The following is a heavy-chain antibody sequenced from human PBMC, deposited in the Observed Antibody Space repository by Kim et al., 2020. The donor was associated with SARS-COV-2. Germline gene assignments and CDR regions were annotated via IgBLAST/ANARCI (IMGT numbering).Heavy chain of an antibody. Sequence: SETLSLTCAVYGGSFSGYYWSWIRQPPGKGLEWIGEINHSGSTNYNPSLKSRVTISVDTSKNQFSLKLSSVTAADTAVYYCARGRRAYCGGDCYIFDYWGQGTLVTVSS. CDR2: INHSGST. V-gene: IGHV4-34*01. J-gene: IGHJ4*02. D-gene: IGHD2-21*02. CDR3: ARGRRAYCGGDCYIFDY. CDR1: GGSFSGYY.